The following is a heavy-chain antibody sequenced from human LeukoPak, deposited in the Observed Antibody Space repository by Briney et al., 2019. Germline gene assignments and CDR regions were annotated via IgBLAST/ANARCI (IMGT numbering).Heavy chain of an antibody. J-gene: IGHJ4*02. CDR3: ARDSDSGYGPFAS. CDR2: IHSGGTT. Sequence: PGGSLRLSCAASGFTVSNNYMSWGRQAPGKGLEWVSVIHSGGTTNYADSVQGRFTISRDNSKTTVYLHMNSLRAEDTAVYYCARDSDSGYGPFASWGQGTLVTVSS. D-gene: IGHD5-12*01. CDR1: GFTVSNNY. V-gene: IGHV3-53*01.